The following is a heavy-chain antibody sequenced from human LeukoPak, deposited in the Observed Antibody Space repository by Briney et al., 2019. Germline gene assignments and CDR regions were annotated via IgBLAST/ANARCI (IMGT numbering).Heavy chain of an antibody. J-gene: IGHJ4*02. Sequence: SETLSLTCTVSGGSVNSGNYYWTWIRQPPGKGLEWIGYIYYSGSTTYNPSLKNRVTISIDASKNQFSLRLSSVTAADTAVYYCARVGYQRSIDYWGQGTLVTVSS. CDR3: ARVGYQRSIDY. CDR2: IYYSGST. CDR1: GGSVNSGNYY. V-gene: IGHV4-61*01. D-gene: IGHD2-2*01.